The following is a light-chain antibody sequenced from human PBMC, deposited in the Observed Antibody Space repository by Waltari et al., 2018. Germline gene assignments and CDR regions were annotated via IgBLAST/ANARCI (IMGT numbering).Light chain of an antibody. CDR1: QAIRND. CDR3: LQDSSYPRT. CDR2: AAS. Sequence: AIQMTQSPSSLSASVGDTVTITCRASQAIRNDLGWYQQKPGKGPKLLVYAASSLQSGVPSRFSGSGSDTDFTLTISSLQPEDFATYYCLQDSSYPRTFGQGTKVE. J-gene: IGKJ1*01. V-gene: IGKV1-6*01.